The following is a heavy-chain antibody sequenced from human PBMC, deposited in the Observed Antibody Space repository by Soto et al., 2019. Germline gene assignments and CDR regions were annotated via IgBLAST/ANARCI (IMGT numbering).Heavy chain of an antibody. Sequence: EASVKVSCKASGYTFTSYAMHWVRQAPGQRLEWMGWINAGNGNTKYSQKFQGRVTITRDTSASTAYMELSSLRSEDTAVYYCAKLPTRYCSSTSCSDYWGQGTLVTVS. V-gene: IGHV1-3*01. J-gene: IGHJ4*02. D-gene: IGHD2-2*01. CDR1: GYTFTSYA. CDR3: AKLPTRYCSSTSCSDY. CDR2: INAGNGNT.